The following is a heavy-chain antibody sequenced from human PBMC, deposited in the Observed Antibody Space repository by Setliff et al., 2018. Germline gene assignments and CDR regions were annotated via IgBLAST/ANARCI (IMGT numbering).Heavy chain of an antibody. J-gene: IGHJ4*02. CDR2: VYFSGYT. Sequence: SETLSLTCTVSGGSISSSSHYWGWIRQPPGKGMEWIGSVYFSGYTYYNPSLSGRVTISIDTSKNQFSLRLTSVTAADTAVYYCARVDFTMLQGVLGQWGQGTLVTVSS. V-gene: IGHV4-39*07. D-gene: IGHD3-10*01. CDR3: ARVDFTMLQGVLGQ. CDR1: GGSISSSSHY.